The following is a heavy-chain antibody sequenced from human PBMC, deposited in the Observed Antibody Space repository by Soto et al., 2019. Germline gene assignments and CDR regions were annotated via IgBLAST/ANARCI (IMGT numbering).Heavy chain of an antibody. Sequence: QVQLQQSGPGLVKPSQTLSLTCAISGDSVSSNSATWNWIRKSPSRGLEWLGRTYYSSKWYSDYAVSVKSPITLTPDPSKNQVPLQLKAVTPEDTAVYYCARDRLGSSGYYLDAFDIWGQGTMVTVSS. J-gene: IGHJ3*02. CDR1: GDSVSSNSAT. D-gene: IGHD3-22*01. V-gene: IGHV6-1*01. CDR3: ARDRLGSSGYYLDAFDI. CDR2: TYYSSKWYS.